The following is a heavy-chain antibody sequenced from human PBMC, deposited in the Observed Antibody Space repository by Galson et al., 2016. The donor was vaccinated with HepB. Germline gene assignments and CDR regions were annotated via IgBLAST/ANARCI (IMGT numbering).Heavy chain of an antibody. CDR2: MNPMFGAD. Sequence: SVKVSCKASRGNLSSYTVTWLRQAPGRGPEWMGGMNPMFGADSYAAAFQGRVTIPADKSTTTAYMEMTSLKSEDTAVYYCARALAGAYFDSWGQGALVTVSS. D-gene: IGHD6-19*01. CDR1: RGNLSSYT. CDR3: ARALAGAYFDS. V-gene: IGHV1-69*06. J-gene: IGHJ4*02.